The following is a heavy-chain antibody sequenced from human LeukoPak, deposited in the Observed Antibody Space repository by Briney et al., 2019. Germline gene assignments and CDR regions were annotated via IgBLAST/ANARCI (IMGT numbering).Heavy chain of an antibody. J-gene: IGHJ4*02. Sequence: GGSLRLSCAASGFTSSSYAMTWVRQAPGKGLEWVSTIHGGNTFYADSVKGRFTISRDNSKNTLYLQMTGLRAEDTAVYYCAKHKGPYNYDLSPFDYWGQGTLVTVSS. CDR2: IHGGNT. CDR3: AKHKGPYNYDLSPFDY. V-gene: IGHV3-23*01. CDR1: GFTSSSYA. D-gene: IGHD5-18*01.